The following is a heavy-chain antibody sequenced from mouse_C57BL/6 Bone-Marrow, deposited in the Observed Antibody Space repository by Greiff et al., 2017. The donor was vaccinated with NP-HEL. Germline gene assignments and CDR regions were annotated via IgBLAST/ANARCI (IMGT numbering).Heavy chain of an antibody. J-gene: IGHJ2*01. CDR3: ARGDY. Sequence: EVQLQLSRPELVKPGASVKISCKASGYTFTDYYMNWVKQSHGKSLEWIGDINPNNGGTSYNQKFKGKATLTVDKSSSTAYMELRSLTSEDSAVYYCARGDYWGQGTTLTVSS. CDR2: INPNNGGT. V-gene: IGHV1-26*01. CDR1: GYTFTDYY.